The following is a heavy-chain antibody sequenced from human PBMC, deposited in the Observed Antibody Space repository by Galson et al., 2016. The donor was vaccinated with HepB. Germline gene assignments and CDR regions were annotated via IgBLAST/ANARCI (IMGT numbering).Heavy chain of an antibody. CDR2: ISGSGDST. J-gene: IGHJ4*02. CDR3: ARVYYAYVGGSYRESHFGY. D-gene: IGHD3-16*02. V-gene: IGHV3-23*01. CDR1: GFTFSSYA. Sequence: SLRLSCAASGFTFSSYAMSWVRQAPGKGLEWVSGISGSGDSTYYADSVKGRFTISRDNSKNTLYLQMNSLRAEDTALYYCARVYYAYVGGSYRESHFGYWGQG.